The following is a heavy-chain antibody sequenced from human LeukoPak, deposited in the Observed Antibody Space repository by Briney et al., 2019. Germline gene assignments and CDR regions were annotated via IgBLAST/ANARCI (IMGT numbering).Heavy chain of an antibody. CDR3: ATFRPKYCSGGSCYSTFGFYYYGMDV. V-gene: IGHV1-69*04. Sequence: SVKVSCKASGGTFSSYAISWVRQAPGQGLEWMGRIIPILGIAIYAQKFQGRVTMTEDTSTDTAYMELSSLRSEDTAVYYCATFRPKYCSGGSCYSTFGFYYYGMDVWGQGTTVTVSS. CDR1: GGTFSSYA. D-gene: IGHD2-15*01. J-gene: IGHJ6*02. CDR2: IIPILGIA.